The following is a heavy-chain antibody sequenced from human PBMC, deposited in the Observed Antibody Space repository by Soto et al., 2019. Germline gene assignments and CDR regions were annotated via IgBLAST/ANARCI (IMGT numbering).Heavy chain of an antibody. CDR2: FYYSGST. J-gene: IGHJ4*02. Sequence: SETLSLTCTVSGGSIISYYCIFVRQPPGKGLEWIGYFYYSGSTNYNPSLQSRVTVSVDTSKNQFSLKLSSVTAADTAVYYCARGTLTSYFDYWGQGTLVTVSS. CDR3: ARGTLTSYFDY. V-gene: IGHV4-59*01. CDR1: GGSIISYY.